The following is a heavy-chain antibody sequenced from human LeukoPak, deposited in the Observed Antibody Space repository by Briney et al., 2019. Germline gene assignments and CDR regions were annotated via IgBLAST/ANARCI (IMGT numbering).Heavy chain of an antibody. Sequence: PGGSLRLSCAASGFTFSNACMSWVRQAPGKGLEWVGRIKSETNDGTTDYAAPVKGRFTISRDDLKNTLYLQMNSLKTEDTAVYYCTTALGTTRPPGIAAEGYYYMDVWGKGTTVTVSS. CDR1: GFTFSNAC. CDR2: IKSETNDGTT. D-gene: IGHD6-13*01. J-gene: IGHJ6*03. V-gene: IGHV3-15*01. CDR3: TTALGTTRPPGIAAEGYYYMDV.